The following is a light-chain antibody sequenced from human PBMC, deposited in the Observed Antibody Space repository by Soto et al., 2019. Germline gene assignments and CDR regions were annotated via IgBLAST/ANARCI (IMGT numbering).Light chain of an antibody. CDR3: CSYAGSSTWV. V-gene: IGLV2-23*02. Sequence: QSVLTQPASVSGSPGQSITISCTGXXXXVGSYNLVSWYQQHPGKAPKLVIYDVNKRPSGVSNRFSGSKSGNTASLTISGLQXXXEADYYCCSYAGSSTWVFGGGTKLTVL. CDR2: DVN. CDR1: XXXVGSYNL. J-gene: IGLJ3*02.